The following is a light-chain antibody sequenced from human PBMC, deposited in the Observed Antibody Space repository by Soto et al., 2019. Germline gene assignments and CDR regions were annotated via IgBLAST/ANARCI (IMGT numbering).Light chain of an antibody. CDR1: QSVRNA. CDR2: DAS. Sequence: EIVLTQSPGTLSLSPGERANLSCRASQSVRNALAWYQQKSGQAPRLLIYDASKRATGIPARFSGSGSGTDFTLTISSLEPEDFAVDYCQQRSSWPLITFGGGTKVEVK. V-gene: IGKV3-11*01. CDR3: QQRSSWPLIT. J-gene: IGKJ4*01.